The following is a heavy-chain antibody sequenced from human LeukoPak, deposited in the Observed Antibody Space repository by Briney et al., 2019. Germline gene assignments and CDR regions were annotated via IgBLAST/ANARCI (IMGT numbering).Heavy chain of an antibody. CDR3: ARETYYDFWSGYYPSYYYMDV. D-gene: IGHD3-3*01. CDR1: GGSISSHY. V-gene: IGHV4-59*11. Sequence: SETLSLTCTVSGGSISSHYWSWIRQPPGKGLEWIGYIYYSGGTNYNPSLKSRVTISVDTSKNQFSLKLSSVTAADTAVYYCARETYYDFWSGYYPSYYYMDVWGKGTTVTVSS. J-gene: IGHJ6*03. CDR2: IYYSGGT.